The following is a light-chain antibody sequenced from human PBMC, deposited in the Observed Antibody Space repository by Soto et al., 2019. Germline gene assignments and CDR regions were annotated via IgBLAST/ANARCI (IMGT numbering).Light chain of an antibody. CDR1: QDVSTW. J-gene: IGKJ5*01. V-gene: IGKV1-12*01. CDR3: QQGLSFPIT. CDR2: AAS. Sequence: DIQMTQSPSSVSASVGDTVTITCRASQDVSTWLAWYQQRPGKAPNLLIYAASSLQIGVPSRFSGSRSGTDFTLTIADLQPEDFATYYCQQGLSFPITFGQGTRLDIK.